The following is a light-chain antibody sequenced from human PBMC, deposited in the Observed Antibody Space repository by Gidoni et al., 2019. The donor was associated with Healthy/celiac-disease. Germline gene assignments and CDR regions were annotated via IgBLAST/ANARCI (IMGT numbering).Light chain of an antibody. CDR2: WAS. V-gene: IGKV4-1*01. CDR1: QSVLHSSNNKNY. J-gene: IGKJ1*01. CDR3: QQYYSTPWT. Sequence: DIVMTQSPDPLAVSLGERATIKCKSSQSVLHSSNNKNYLAWYQPKPGQHPKLLIYWASTRESGVPDRFSSSGSGTDFTLTISSLQAEDVAVYYCQQYYSTPWTFGQGTKVEIK.